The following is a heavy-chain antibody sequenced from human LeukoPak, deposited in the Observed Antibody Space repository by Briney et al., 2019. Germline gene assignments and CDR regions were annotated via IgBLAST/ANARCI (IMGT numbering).Heavy chain of an antibody. CDR1: GGSFSGYY. Sequence: PSETLSLTCAVYGGSFSGYYWSWIRQPPGKGLEWIGEINHSGSTNYNPSLKSRVTISVDTSKNQFSLKLSSVTVADTAVYYCARGRLDFWSGYNFDYWGRGTLVTVSS. J-gene: IGHJ4*02. V-gene: IGHV4-34*01. D-gene: IGHD3-3*01. CDR2: INHSGST. CDR3: ARGRLDFWSGYNFDY.